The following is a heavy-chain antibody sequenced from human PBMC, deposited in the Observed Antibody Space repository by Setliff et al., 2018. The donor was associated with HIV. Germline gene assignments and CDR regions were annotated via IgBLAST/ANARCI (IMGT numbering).Heavy chain of an antibody. Sequence: ASVKVSCKTSGYTFTAHYIYWVRRAPGHGLELMGRIHPNTGSTNYLQEFQGRVTITRDTSMSTVYMALTGLTSDDTAVYYCAKQGYSDSLYAFDVWGQGTMVTVSS. CDR3: AKQGYSDSLYAFDV. D-gene: IGHD1-26*01. CDR1: GYTFTAHY. J-gene: IGHJ3*01. CDR2: IHPNTGST. V-gene: IGHV1-2*06.